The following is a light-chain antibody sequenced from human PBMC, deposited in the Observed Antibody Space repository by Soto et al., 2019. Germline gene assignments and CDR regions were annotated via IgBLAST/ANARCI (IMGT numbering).Light chain of an antibody. CDR2: AAS. CDR3: QKYNTAPQT. J-gene: IGKJ1*01. Sequence: DIQMTQSPSSLSASVGDRVTITCRASQGILDYAAWFQQKPGKAPRLLIFAASTLHSGVPSRFSGSGAGTDFTLTISSLQPEDAATYYCQKYNTAPQTFGQGTTVEIK. CDR1: QGILDY. V-gene: IGKV1-27*01.